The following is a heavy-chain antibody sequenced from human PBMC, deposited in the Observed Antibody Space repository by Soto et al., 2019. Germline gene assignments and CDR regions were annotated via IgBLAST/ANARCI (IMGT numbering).Heavy chain of an antibody. Sequence: SQTLSLTCAISGDSVSSNSAAWNWIRQSPSRGLEWLGRTYYRSKWYNDYAVSVKSRITINPDTSKNQFSLQLNPVTPEDTAVYYCARDPGSSIYYYYYGMDVWGQGTTVTVSS. D-gene: IGHD1-26*01. J-gene: IGHJ6*02. CDR1: GDSVSSNSAA. CDR3: ARDPGSSIYYYYYGMDV. CDR2: TYYRSKWYN. V-gene: IGHV6-1*01.